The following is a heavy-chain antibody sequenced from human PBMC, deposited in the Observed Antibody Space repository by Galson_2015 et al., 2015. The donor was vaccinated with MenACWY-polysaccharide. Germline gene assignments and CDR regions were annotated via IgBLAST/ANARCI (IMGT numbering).Heavy chain of an antibody. CDR3: AGREARGRFDP. V-gene: IGHV4-39*01. D-gene: IGHD3-16*01. Sequence: ETLSLTCTVSGGSISSSNYNCVWIRQPPGKGLEWIGTVYSSGGTYYNPSLKSRVTLSVDTSKNQFSLSLSSVTAADTAVFYCAGREARGRFDPWGQGTLVTVSS. CDR1: GGSISSSNYN. CDR2: VYSSGGT. J-gene: IGHJ5*02.